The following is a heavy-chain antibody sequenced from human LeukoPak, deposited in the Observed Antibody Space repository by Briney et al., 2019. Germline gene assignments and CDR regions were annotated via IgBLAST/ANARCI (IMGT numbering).Heavy chain of an antibody. CDR3: ARGWASSWYYFDF. CDR1: GGSMRNYY. J-gene: IGHJ4*02. D-gene: IGHD2-2*01. V-gene: IGHV4-59*01. Sequence: PSETLSLTCAVSGGSMRNYYWSWIRQPPGNGLEWIGYTYDSGSSSYNPSLRSRVSISIDTSKNQFSLNLSSVTAADTAVYYCARGWASSWYYFDFWGQGTLVTVSS. CDR2: TYDSGSS.